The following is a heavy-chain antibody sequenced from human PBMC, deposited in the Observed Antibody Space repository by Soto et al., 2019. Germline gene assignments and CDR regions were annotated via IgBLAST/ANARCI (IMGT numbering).Heavy chain of an antibody. V-gene: IGHV1-69*01. CDR1: GGTFSSYS. CDR2: IIPIFGTA. CDR3: ARPFQSWPGGWYFDL. Sequence: QVQLVQSGAEVKKPGSSVKVSCKASGGTFSSYSINWVRQAPGQGLEWMGGIIPIFGTANSAQKFQGRVTLTADESTSTAHMELNSLRNEDTAVYYCARPFQSWPGGWYFDLWGRCTLVTVSS. D-gene: IGHD3-16*01. J-gene: IGHJ2*01.